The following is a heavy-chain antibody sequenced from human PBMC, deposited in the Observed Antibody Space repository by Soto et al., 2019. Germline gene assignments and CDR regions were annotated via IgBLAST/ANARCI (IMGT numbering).Heavy chain of an antibody. CDR2: ISSSGSTI. CDR3: ARGLAGSRYCSGGSCYSGAFDI. Sequence: GGSLRLSCAASGFTFSDYYMSWIRQAPGKGLEWVSYISSSGSTIYYADSVKGRFTISRDNAKNSLYLQMNSLRAEDTAVYYCARGLAGSRYCSGGSCYSGAFDIWGQGTMVTVSS. J-gene: IGHJ3*02. CDR1: GFTFSDYY. D-gene: IGHD2-15*01. V-gene: IGHV3-11*01.